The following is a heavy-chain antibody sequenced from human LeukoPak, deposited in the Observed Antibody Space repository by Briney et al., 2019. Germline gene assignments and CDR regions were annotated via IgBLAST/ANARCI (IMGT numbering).Heavy chain of an antibody. V-gene: IGHV3-49*03. D-gene: IGHD2-8*01. Sequence: GGSLRLSCAASGLNFSRYWMSWFRQAPGXXLEWVGFIRSKTYGGTTEYAASVKGRFTISRDDSKSIAYLQMNSLKTEDTAVYYCTRVLMVYALYGWFDPWGQGTLVTVSS. CDR3: TRVLMVYALYGWFDP. CDR2: IRSKTYGGTT. J-gene: IGHJ5*02. CDR1: GLNFSRYW.